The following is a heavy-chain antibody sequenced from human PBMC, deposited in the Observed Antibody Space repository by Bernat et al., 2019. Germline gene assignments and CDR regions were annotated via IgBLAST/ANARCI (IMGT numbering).Heavy chain of an antibody. D-gene: IGHD6-6*01. Sequence: QLQLQESGPGLVKPSETLSLTCTVSGGSISSSSYYWGWIRQPPGKGLEWIGSIYYSGSTYYNPSLKSRVTISVDTSKNQFSLKLNSVTAADTAVYYCARRGEYSSSYFDYWGQGTLVTVSS. J-gene: IGHJ4*02. CDR1: GGSISSSSYY. CDR2: IYYSGST. CDR3: ARRGEYSSSYFDY. V-gene: IGHV4-39*01.